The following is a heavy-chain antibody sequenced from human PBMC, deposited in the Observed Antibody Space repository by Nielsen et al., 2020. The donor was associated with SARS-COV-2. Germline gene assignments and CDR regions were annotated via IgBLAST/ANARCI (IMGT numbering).Heavy chain of an antibody. D-gene: IGHD6-6*01. J-gene: IGHJ4*02. Sequence: SLKISCAASGFTFSSYAMHWVRQAPGKGLEWVAVISYDGSNKYYADSVKGRFTISRDNSKNTLCLQMNSLRAEDTAVYYCARDQVGSSAGYFDYWGQGTLVTVSS. CDR3: ARDQVGSSAGYFDY. CDR1: GFTFSSYA. CDR2: ISYDGSNK. V-gene: IGHV3-30-3*01.